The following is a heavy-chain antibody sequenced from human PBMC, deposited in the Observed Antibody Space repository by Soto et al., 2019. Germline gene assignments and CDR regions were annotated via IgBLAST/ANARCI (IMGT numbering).Heavy chain of an antibody. D-gene: IGHD3-3*01. CDR1: GFTLTSAD. CDR3: AADWSNRPFDF. Sequence: SVKVSCKASGFTLTSADVQWVRQTRGQRLEWIGWIVGGSGSTNYAQQFQGRLAITRDMSTSTVYMELSSLRSEDTAVYYCAADWSNRPFDFWGQGTLVTV. J-gene: IGHJ4*02. CDR2: IVGGSGST. V-gene: IGHV1-58*01.